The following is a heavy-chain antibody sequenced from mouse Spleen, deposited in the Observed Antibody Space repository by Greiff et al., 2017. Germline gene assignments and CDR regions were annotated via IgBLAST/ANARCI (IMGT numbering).Heavy chain of an antibody. CDR1: GFTFSDYG. D-gene: IGHD1-1*01. V-gene: IGHV5-17*01. CDR2: ISSGSSTI. J-gene: IGHJ2*01. CDR3: AIHYYDGSYRDY. Sequence: EVKLLESGGGLVKPGGSLKLSCAASGFTFSDYGMHWVRQAPEKGLEWVAYISSGSSTIYYADTVKGRFTITSDNAKNTLFLQMTNLRSEDTAIYYCAIHYYDGSYRDYWGQGTTLTVSS.